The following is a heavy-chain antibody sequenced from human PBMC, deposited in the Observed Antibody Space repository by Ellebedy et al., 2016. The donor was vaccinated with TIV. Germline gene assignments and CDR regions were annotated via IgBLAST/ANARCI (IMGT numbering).Heavy chain of an antibody. CDR2: INPNSDGT. J-gene: IGHJ6*02. D-gene: IGHD1-26*01. V-gene: IGHV1-2*04. CDR3: ARTYSGNYGLGYYGMDV. CDR1: GYTFTGYY. Sequence: AASVKVSCKASGYTFTGYYMHWVRQAPGQGLEWMGWINPNSDGTNYAQKFQGWVTMTRDTSISTAYMELSRLKSDDTAIYYCARTYSGNYGLGYYGMDVWGQGTTVTVSS.